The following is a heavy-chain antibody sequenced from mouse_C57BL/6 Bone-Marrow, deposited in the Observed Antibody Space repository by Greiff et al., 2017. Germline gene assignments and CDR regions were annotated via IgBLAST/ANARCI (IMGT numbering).Heavy chain of an antibody. Sequence: EVKLMESEGGLVQPGSSMKLSCTASGFTFSDYYMAWVRPVPEKGLEWVANINYDGSSTYYLDSLKSRFIISRDNAKNILYLQMSSLKSEDTATYYCARARFYYGSSPYAMDYWGQGTSVTVSS. CDR1: GFTFSDYY. J-gene: IGHJ4*01. D-gene: IGHD1-1*01. CDR3: ARARFYYGSSPYAMDY. CDR2: INYDGSST. V-gene: IGHV5-16*01.